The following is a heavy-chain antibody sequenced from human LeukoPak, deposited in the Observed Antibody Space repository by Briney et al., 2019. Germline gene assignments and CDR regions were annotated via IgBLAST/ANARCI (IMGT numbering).Heavy chain of an antibody. J-gene: IGHJ6*02. Sequence: SETLSLTCTVSGGSISSYYWSWIRQPPGKGLEWIGYIYYSGSTNYNPSLKSRVTISVDTSKNQFSLKLSSVTAADTAVYYCAREAKFSVNYYDSNGLCMDVWGQGTTVTVSS. CDR1: GGSISSYY. D-gene: IGHD3-22*01. CDR2: IYYSGST. V-gene: IGHV4-59*12. CDR3: AREAKFSVNYYDSNGLCMDV.